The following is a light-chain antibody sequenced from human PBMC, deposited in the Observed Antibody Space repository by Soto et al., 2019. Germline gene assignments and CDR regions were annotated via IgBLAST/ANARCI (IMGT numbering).Light chain of an antibody. CDR2: DAS. Sequence: DIQMTQSPSSLSASVGDRVTITCRASQEISNHLAWFQQKPGKPPKSLIYDASNLQSGVPSKFSGSGSGTDFTLNIISLQPEDFATYYCQQFHNYPVTFGGGTKVEIK. CDR1: QEISNH. J-gene: IGKJ4*01. CDR3: QQFHNYPVT. V-gene: IGKV1-16*02.